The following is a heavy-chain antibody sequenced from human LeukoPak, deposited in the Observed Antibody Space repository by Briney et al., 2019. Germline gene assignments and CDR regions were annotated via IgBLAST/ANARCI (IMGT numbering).Heavy chain of an antibody. J-gene: IGHJ4*02. Sequence: SETLSLTCAVYGGSFSGYYWSWIRQPPGKGLEWIGEINHSGSTNYNPSLKSRVTISVDTSKNQFSLKLSSVTAADTAVYYCARGRRWSRGYCSSTSCNRGLGYWGQGTLVTVSS. CDR3: ARGRRWSRGYCSSTSCNRGLGY. CDR2: INHSGST. D-gene: IGHD2-2*02. V-gene: IGHV4-34*01. CDR1: GGSFSGYY.